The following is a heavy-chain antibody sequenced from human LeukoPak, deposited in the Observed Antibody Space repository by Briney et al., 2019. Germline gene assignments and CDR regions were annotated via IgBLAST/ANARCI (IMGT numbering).Heavy chain of an antibody. CDR3: EGTYYYDSSDDY. CDR1: GFTFRSYA. J-gene: IGHJ4*02. Sequence: PGGSLRLSCAASGFTFRSYAMSWVRQAPGKGLEWFLAISGSGTSTYYADSVKGRFTISRDNSKNTLYLQMNSLRAEDTAVYYCEGTYYYDSSDDYWGQGTLVTVSS. V-gene: IGHV3-23*01. D-gene: IGHD3-22*01. CDR2: ISGSGTST.